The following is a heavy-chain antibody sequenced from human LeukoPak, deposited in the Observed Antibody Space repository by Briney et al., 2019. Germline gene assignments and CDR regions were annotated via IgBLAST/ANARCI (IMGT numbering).Heavy chain of an antibody. J-gene: IGHJ3*02. CDR2: IYSGGST. D-gene: IGHD1-1*01. CDR1: GFTFSNAW. Sequence: GGSLRLSCAASGFTFSNAWMNWVRQPPGKGLEWVSVIYSGGSTYYADSVKGRFTISRDNSKNTLYLQVNSLRAEDTAVYYCASNLGARNAFDIWGQGTMVTVSS. CDR3: ASNLGARNAFDI. V-gene: IGHV3-53*01.